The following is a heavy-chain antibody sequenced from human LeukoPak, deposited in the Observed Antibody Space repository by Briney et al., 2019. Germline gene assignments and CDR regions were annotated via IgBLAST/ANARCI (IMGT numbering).Heavy chain of an antibody. V-gene: IGHV3-48*03. CDR2: IRSSGSTI. CDR3: ARATWDPNYYYYMDV. Sequence: GGSLRLSCAASGFTFRSYEMNWVRQAPGKGLEWITYIRSSGSTIYYADSVKGRFTISRDNAKNSLFLQMNSLRAEDTAVYFCARATWDPNYYYYMDVWGKGTTVTISS. J-gene: IGHJ6*03. D-gene: IGHD1-26*01. CDR1: GFTFRSYE.